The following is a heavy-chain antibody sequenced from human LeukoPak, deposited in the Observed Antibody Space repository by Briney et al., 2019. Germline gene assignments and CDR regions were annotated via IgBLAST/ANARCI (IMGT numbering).Heavy chain of an antibody. D-gene: IGHD6-6*01. J-gene: IGHJ4*02. CDR1: GGSISSYY. CDR3: ARRLRSSSGHFDY. CDR2: IYYSGST. V-gene: IGHV4-59*01. Sequence: SETLSLTCTVSGGSISSYYWSWIRQPPGKGLEWIGYIYYSGSTNYNPSLKSRVTISVDTSKNQFSPKLSSVTAADTAVYYCARRLRSSSGHFDYWGQGTLVTVSS.